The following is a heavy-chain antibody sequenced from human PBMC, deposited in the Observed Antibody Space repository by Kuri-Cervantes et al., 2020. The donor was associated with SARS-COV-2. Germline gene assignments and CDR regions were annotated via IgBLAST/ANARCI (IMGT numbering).Heavy chain of an antibody. V-gene: IGHV4-39*01. Sequence: SETLSLTCSVSNGSISSGAYYWGWIRQPPGKGLEWIGSIYYSGSTYYNPSLKSRVTISADTSKSQFSLKLSSVTAADTAVYYCARHDDSSGYYAGYYFDYWGQGTLVTVSS. D-gene: IGHD3-22*01. CDR1: NGSISSGAYY. CDR2: IYYSGST. J-gene: IGHJ4*02. CDR3: ARHDDSSGYYAGYYFDY.